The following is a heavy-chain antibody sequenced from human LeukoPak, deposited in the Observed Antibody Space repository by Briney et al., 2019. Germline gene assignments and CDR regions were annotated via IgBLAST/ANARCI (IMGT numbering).Heavy chain of an antibody. CDR3: ARAGPYSSGWLRSGYYYYYMDV. CDR1: GYTFTGNY. Sequence: ASVKVSCKASGYTFTGNYMHWVRQAPGQGLEWMGWINPNSGGTNYAQKFQGRVTMTRDTSISTAYMELRSLRSDDTAVYYCARAGPYSSGWLRSGYYYYYMDVWGKGTTVTVSS. J-gene: IGHJ6*03. V-gene: IGHV1-2*02. D-gene: IGHD6-19*01. CDR2: INPNSGGT.